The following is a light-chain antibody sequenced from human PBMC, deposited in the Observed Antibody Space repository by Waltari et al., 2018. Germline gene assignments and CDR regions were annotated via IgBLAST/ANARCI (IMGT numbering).Light chain of an antibody. CDR2: DAS. V-gene: IGKV3-11*01. CDR1: QSLRSH. CDR3: QTRSNWS. Sequence: EIVLTQSPATLSLSPGERATLSCRASQSLRSHLAWYQQKPGQAPRLLIYDASNMATVIPARLRGGGSGTYFTLTISSRGPEDFAVYYCQTRSNWSFGPGTKVDIK. J-gene: IGKJ3*01.